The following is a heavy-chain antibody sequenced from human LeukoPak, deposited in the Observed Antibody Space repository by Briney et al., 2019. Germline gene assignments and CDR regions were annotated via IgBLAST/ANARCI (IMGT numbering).Heavy chain of an antibody. CDR1: GFTFDNYA. J-gene: IGHJ4*02. CDR2: IRYDGSNK. Sequence: GGSLRLSCEASGFTFDNYAMHWVRQAPGRRLEWVAFIRYDGSNKYYADSVKGRFTISRDNSKNTLYLQMNSLRAEDTAVYYCAKDSHSSSFIVVVPAVIHYWGQGTLVTVSS. D-gene: IGHD2-2*02. CDR3: AKDSHSSSFIVVVPAVIHY. V-gene: IGHV3-30*02.